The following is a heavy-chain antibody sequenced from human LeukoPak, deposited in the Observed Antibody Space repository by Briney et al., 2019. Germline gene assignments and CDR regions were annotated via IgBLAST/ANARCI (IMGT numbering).Heavy chain of an antibody. CDR3: AKYYYDSSGYYALFDY. J-gene: IGHJ4*02. CDR2: ISGSGGST. Sequence: GGSLRLSCAASGFTFSSYAMSWVRQAPGKGLEWVSAISGSGGSTYYADSVKGRFTISRDNSKKTLYLQMNSLRAEDTAVYYCAKYYYDSSGYYALFDYWGQGTLVTVSS. V-gene: IGHV3-23*01. CDR1: GFTFSSYA. D-gene: IGHD3-22*01.